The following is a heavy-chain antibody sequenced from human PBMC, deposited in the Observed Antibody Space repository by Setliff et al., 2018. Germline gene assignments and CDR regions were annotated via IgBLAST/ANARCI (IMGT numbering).Heavy chain of an antibody. D-gene: IGHD4-17*01. J-gene: IGHJ4*02. CDR3: ARGDYEVDY. CDR2: IYHSGST. CDR1: GYSISSGYY. V-gene: IGHV4-38-2*01. Sequence: SETLSLTCAVSGYSISSGYYWGWIRQPQGKGLEWIGSIYHSGSTYYNPSLKSRVTISVDTSKNQFSLKLSSVTAADTAVYYCARGDYEVDYWGQGTLVTVSS.